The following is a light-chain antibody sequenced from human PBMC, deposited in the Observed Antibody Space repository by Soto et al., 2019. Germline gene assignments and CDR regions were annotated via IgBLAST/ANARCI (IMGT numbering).Light chain of an antibody. CDR1: QSVSTY. Sequence: EIVLTQSPDTLSLSPGERATLSCRASQSVSTYLAWYQQKPGQAPRLLIYGASSRATGIPARFSGSGSGTDFTLTISSLEPEDFAVYYCQQRSNWPRTFGQGTKVDIK. CDR3: QQRSNWPRT. J-gene: IGKJ1*01. V-gene: IGKV3-11*01. CDR2: GAS.